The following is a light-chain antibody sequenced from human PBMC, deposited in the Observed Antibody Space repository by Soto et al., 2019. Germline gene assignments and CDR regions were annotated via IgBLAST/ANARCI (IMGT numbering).Light chain of an antibody. CDR3: QQGYSTPFT. V-gene: IGKV1-39*01. Sequence: DIQMTQSPSSLSASVGDRVTITCRASQSISSYLNWYQQKPGKAPKLLSYAASSLQSGVPSRFSGSGSGTDFTLTISSLQPEDFATYYCQQGYSTPFTFGPGTKVDIK. CDR1: QSISSY. J-gene: IGKJ3*01. CDR2: AAS.